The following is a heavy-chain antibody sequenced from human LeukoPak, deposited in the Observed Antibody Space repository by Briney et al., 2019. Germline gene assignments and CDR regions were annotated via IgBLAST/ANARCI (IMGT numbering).Heavy chain of an antibody. D-gene: IGHD2-2*01. CDR1: GYTFTGYY. CDR2: INPNSGGT. V-gene: IGHV1-2*02. Sequence: ASVKVSCKASGYTFTGYYMHWVRQAPGQGLEWMGWINPNSGGTNYAQKFQGRVTMTRDTSISTAYMELSRLRSDDTAVYYCARDHCSSTSYYEPPTFDYWGQGTLVTVSS. J-gene: IGHJ4*02. CDR3: ARDHCSSTSYYEPPTFDY.